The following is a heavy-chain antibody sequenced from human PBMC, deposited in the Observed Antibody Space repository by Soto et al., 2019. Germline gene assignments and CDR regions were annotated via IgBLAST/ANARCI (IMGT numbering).Heavy chain of an antibody. J-gene: IGHJ6*02. D-gene: IGHD3-10*01. CDR3: ARVYYYGSGSYPPYYGMDV. CDR2: INAGNGNT. Sequence: QVQLVQSGAEVKKPGASVKVSCKASGYTFTSYAMHWVRQAPGQRLEWMGWINAGNGNTKYSQKFQGRVTITRDTSASTAYMELSSLRSEDTAVYYCARVYYYGSGSYPPYYGMDVCGQGTTVTVSS. CDR1: GYTFTSYA. V-gene: IGHV1-3*01.